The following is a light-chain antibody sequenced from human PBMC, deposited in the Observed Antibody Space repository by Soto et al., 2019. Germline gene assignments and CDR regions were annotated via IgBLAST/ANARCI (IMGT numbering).Light chain of an antibody. CDR3: QRYGTSPQT. CDR1: QSVSSGY. Sequence: PGERATLSCGASQSVSSGYIAWYQQKRGLAPRLLIFDASRRATGTPDRFSGSGSGTDFTLTISRLEPEDFAVYFCQRYGTSPQTFGQGTKV. J-gene: IGKJ1*01. V-gene: IGKV3D-20*01. CDR2: DAS.